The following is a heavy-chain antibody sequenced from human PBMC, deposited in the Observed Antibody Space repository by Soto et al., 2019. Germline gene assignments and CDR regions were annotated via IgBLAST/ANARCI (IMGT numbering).Heavy chain of an antibody. D-gene: IGHD3-9*01. Sequence: GGSLRLSCAASGFTFSNAWMSWVRQAPGKGLEWVGRIKSKTDGGTTDYAAPVKGRFTISRDDSKNTLYLQMNSLKTEDTAVYYCTTDKKGYDILTGYYHDYWGQGTLVTVSS. CDR2: IKSKTDGGTT. J-gene: IGHJ4*02. CDR1: GFTFSNAW. CDR3: TTDKKGYDILTGYYHDY. V-gene: IGHV3-15*01.